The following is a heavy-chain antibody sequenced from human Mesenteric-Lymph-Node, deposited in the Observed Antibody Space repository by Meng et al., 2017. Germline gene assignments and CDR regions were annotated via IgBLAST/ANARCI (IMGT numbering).Heavy chain of an antibody. CDR1: GGSISSSNW. V-gene: IGHV4-4*02. CDR2: IYHSGST. Sequence: GQRQESGPGLVKPSGTRSLTCAVSGGSISSSNWWSWVRQPPGKGLEWIGEIYHSGSTNYNPSLKSRVTISVDKSKNQFSLKLSSVTAADTAVYYCARVAAAGNEWFDPWGQGTLVTVSS. D-gene: IGHD6-13*01. J-gene: IGHJ5*02. CDR3: ARVAAAGNEWFDP.